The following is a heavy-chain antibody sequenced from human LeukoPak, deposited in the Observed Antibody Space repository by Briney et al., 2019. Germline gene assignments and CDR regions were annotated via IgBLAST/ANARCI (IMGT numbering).Heavy chain of an antibody. CDR1: GGSISSGGYY. V-gene: IGHV4-31*03. D-gene: IGHD3-10*01. Sequence: SQTLSLACTVSGGSISSGGYYWSWLRQHPGKDLEWIGYIYYSGSTYYNPSLKSRVTISVDTSKNQFSLKLSSVTAADTAVYYCARGGVNYKIAGPWGQGALVTVSS. CDR2: IYYSGST. J-gene: IGHJ5*02. CDR3: ARGGVNYKIAGP.